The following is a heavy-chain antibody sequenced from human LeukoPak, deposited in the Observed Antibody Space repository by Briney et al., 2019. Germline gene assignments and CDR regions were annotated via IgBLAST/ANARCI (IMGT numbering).Heavy chain of an antibody. V-gene: IGHV1-69*05. Sequence: SVKVSCKASGGTFSSYAISWVRQAPGQGLEWMGRIIPIFGTANYAQKFQGRVTITTDESTSTAYVELSSLRSEDTAVYYCARGRLRLGLPGFDYWGQGTLVTVSS. D-gene: IGHD3-16*01. CDR2: IIPIFGTA. J-gene: IGHJ4*02. CDR1: GGTFSSYA. CDR3: ARGRLRLGLPGFDY.